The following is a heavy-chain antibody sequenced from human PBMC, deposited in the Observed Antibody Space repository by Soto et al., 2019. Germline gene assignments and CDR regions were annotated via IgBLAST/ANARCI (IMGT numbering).Heavy chain of an antibody. D-gene: IGHD2-15*01. V-gene: IGHV3-30*18. Sequence: QVQLVESGGGVVQPGRSLRLSCAASGFTFSSYGMHWVRQAPGKGLEWVAVISYDGSNKYYADSVKGRFNISRDNSKNTLYLQMNSLRAEDTAVYYCAKGGDVGYCSGGSCYPQGWGQGTLVTVSS. J-gene: IGHJ4*02. CDR3: AKGGDVGYCSGGSCYPQG. CDR2: ISYDGSNK. CDR1: GFTFSSYG.